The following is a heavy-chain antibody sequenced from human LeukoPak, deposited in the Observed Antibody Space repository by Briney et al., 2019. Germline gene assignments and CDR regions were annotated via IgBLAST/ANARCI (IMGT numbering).Heavy chain of an antibody. D-gene: IGHD6-19*01. J-gene: IGHJ4*02. CDR1: GFTFSSYS. CDR2: ISSSSSYI. CDR3: ARDSSIAVAGTDLYFDY. Sequence: PGGSLRLSCAASGFTFSSYSMNWVRQAPGKGLEWVSSISSSSSYIYYADSVKGRFTISRDNAKNSLYLQMNSLRAEDTAVYYCARDSSIAVAGTDLYFDYWGQGTLVTVSS. V-gene: IGHV3-21*01.